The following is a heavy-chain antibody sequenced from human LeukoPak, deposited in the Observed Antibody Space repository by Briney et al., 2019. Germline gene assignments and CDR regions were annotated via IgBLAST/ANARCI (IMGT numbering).Heavy chain of an antibody. CDR3: AGTYYYDSSGYPFDY. J-gene: IGHJ4*02. Sequence: GASVKVSCKASGYTFTGYYMHWVRQAPGQGLEWMGRVNPNSGGTNYAQKFQGRVTMTRDTSISTAYMELSRLRSDDTAVYYRAGTYYYDSSGYPFDYWGQGTLVTVSS. CDR1: GYTFTGYY. CDR2: VNPNSGGT. D-gene: IGHD3-22*01. V-gene: IGHV1-2*06.